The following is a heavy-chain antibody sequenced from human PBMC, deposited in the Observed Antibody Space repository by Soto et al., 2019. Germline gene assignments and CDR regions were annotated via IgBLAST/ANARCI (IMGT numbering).Heavy chain of an antibody. D-gene: IGHD3-10*01. CDR3: ARDLFGWFGEFNWFDP. Sequence: KTSETLSLTCTVSGGSISSYYWSWIRQPAGKGLEWIGRIYTSGSTNYNPSLKSRVTMSVDTSKNQFSLKLSSVTAADTAVYYCARDLFGWFGEFNWFDPWGQGTLVTVSS. CDR1: GGSISSYY. V-gene: IGHV4-4*07. J-gene: IGHJ5*02. CDR2: IYTSGST.